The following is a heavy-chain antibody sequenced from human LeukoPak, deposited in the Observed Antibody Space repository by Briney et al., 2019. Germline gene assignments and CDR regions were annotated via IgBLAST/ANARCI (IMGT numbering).Heavy chain of an antibody. D-gene: IGHD6-13*01. Sequence: VASVKVSCKASGYTFTSYGISWVRQAPGQGLEWMGGIIPIFGTANYAQKFQGRVTITTDESTSTAYMELSSLRSEDTAVYYCARSEAAAGTWYNWFDPWGQGTLVTVSS. CDR1: GYTFTSYG. V-gene: IGHV1-69*05. CDR3: ARSEAAAGTWYNWFDP. J-gene: IGHJ5*02. CDR2: IIPIFGTA.